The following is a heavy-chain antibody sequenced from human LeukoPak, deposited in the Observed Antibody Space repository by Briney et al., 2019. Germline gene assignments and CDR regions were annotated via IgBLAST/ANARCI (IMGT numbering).Heavy chain of an antibody. CDR2: INHSGST. CDR1: GGSFSGYY. Sequence: SETLSLTCAVYGGSFSGYYWSWIRQPPGKGLEWIGEINHSGSTNYNPSLKSRVTISVDTSKNQFSLKLSSVTAADTAVYYCARASRRFDPWGQGTLVTVSS. V-gene: IGHV4-34*01. CDR3: ARASRRFDP. J-gene: IGHJ5*02. D-gene: IGHD6-13*01.